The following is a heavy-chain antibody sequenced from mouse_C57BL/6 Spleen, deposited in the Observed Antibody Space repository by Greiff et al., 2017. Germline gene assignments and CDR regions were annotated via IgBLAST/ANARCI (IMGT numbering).Heavy chain of an antibody. V-gene: IGHV1-15*01. D-gene: IGHD2-3*01. CDR2: IDPETGGT. J-gene: IGHJ2*01. CDR1: GYTFTDYE. CDR3: TRGGYLGFDY. Sequence: VQLQQSGAELVRPGASVTLSCKASGYTFTDYEMHWVKQTPVHGLEWIGAIDPETGGTAYNQKFKGKAILTADKSSSTAYMELRSLTSEDSAVYYCTRGGYLGFDYWGQGTTLTVSS.